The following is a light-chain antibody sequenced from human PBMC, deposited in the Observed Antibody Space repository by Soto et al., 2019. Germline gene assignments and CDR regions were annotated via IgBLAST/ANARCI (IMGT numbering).Light chain of an antibody. J-gene: IGLJ1*01. V-gene: IGLV2-14*01. CDR1: SSDVGGYNY. CDR3: SSYTSSSTLFV. CDR2: DVS. Sequence: QSALTQPASVSGSPGQSITISCTGTSSDVGGYNYVSWYQQHPGKAPKLMIYDVSNRPSGVSNRFSGSKSGKTASLTISVLQAEDEADYYCSSYTSSSTLFVFGTGT.